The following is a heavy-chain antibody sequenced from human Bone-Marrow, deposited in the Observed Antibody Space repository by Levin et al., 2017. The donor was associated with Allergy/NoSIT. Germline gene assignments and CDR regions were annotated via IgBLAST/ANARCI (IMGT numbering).Heavy chain of an antibody. CDR2: INPGASTT. J-gene: IGHJ4*02. CDR3: ARGYGDYSHTYFEY. Sequence: ASVKVSCKASGYSFTGYYIHWVRQAPGQGLEWMGIINPGASTTANAQKFQGRVTMTWDTSTSTVYMELRSLRSEDTAIYFCARGYGDYSHTYFEYWGQGTLVTVSS. D-gene: IGHD4-17*01. CDR1: GYSFTGYY. V-gene: IGHV1-46*01.